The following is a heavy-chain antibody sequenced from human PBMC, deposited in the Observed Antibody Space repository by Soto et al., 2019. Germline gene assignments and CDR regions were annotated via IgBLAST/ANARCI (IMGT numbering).Heavy chain of an antibody. CDR2: ISSYGGST. CDR1: GFNFSTYA. CDR3: VKGRQIYGGNSGGMDC. J-gene: IGHJ4*02. V-gene: IGHV3-64D*06. Sequence: PGGSLRLSCSASGFNFSTYAMHWVRQAPGKGLEYVSVISSYGGSTYYADSVKGRFTISRDNSKNTLYLQMSSLRTEDTAVYYCVKGRQIYGGNSGGMDCWGQGTLVTVSS. D-gene: IGHD2-21*02.